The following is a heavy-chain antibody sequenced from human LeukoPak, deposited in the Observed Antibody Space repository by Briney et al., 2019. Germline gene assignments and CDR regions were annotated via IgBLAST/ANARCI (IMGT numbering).Heavy chain of an antibody. V-gene: IGHV3-30*18. CDR3: AKAGYCSSTSCYIRAAFFDLKENWYFDL. J-gene: IGHJ2*01. CDR2: ISYDGSNK. CDR1: GFTFSSYG. D-gene: IGHD2-2*02. Sequence: GGSLRLSCAASGFTFSSYGMHWVRQAPGKGLEWVAVISYDGSNKYYADSVKGRFTISRDNSKNTLYLQMNSLRAEDTAVYYCAKAGYCSSTSCYIRAAFFDLKENWYFDLWGRGTLVTVSS.